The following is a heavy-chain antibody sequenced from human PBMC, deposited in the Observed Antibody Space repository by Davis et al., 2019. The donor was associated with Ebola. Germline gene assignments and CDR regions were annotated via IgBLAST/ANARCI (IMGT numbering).Heavy chain of an antibody. Sequence: GESLKISCAASGFTFRNYAMHWVRQAPGKGPEWVAVVSQSEREKFYADSVKGRFTISRDNSENTLYLQMNSLTADDTAVYYCARAVFHEVLDYWGQGTPVTVSP. J-gene: IGHJ4*02. CDR2: VSQSEREK. D-gene: IGHD3-3*01. CDR3: ARAVFHEVLDY. V-gene: IGHV3-30*04. CDR1: GFTFRNYA.